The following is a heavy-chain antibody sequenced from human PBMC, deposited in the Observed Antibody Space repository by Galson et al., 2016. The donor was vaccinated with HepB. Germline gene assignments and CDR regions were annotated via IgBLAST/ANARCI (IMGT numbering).Heavy chain of an antibody. J-gene: IGHJ4*02. CDR1: GGTFSSYA. CDR3: ARGGSGLNYDSSGYYGGY. V-gene: IGHV1-69*06. D-gene: IGHD3-22*01. Sequence: SVKVSCKASGGTFSSYAISWVRQAPGQGLEWMGGIIPIFGTAEYAQEFQGRVTITADKPTSTAYMELSSLRSEDTAVYYCARGGSGLNYDSSGYYGGYWGQGTLVTVSS. CDR2: IIPIFGTA.